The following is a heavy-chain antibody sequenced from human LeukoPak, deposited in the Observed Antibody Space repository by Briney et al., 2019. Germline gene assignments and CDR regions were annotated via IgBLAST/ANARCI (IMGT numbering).Heavy chain of an antibody. CDR1: GASFRSGGQY. CDR3: ARIFDV. CDR2: IFYNGKT. V-gene: IGHV4-61*08. J-gene: IGHJ4*02. Sequence: SETLSLTCTLSGASFRSGGQYWGWIRQTPGKGLEWIGDIFYNGKTNYNPSLRSRVTISLDTSRSQFSLRLSSVTASDTGVYYCARIFDVWGRGTLVTVSS.